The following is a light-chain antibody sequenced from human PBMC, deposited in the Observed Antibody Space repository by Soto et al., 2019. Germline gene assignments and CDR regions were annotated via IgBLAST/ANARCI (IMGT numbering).Light chain of an antibody. CDR3: QQSHTTPWT. CDR1: QSITNY. J-gene: IGKJ1*01. Sequence: DIQLTQSPSSLSASVGDRVTITCRASQSITNYLNWYQQKEGKAPKVLIYAASSLQSGVPSRFSGSGSGTDVTLTISSLQPEDFASYYCQQSHTTPWTFGQGTKVEIK. CDR2: AAS. V-gene: IGKV1-39*01.